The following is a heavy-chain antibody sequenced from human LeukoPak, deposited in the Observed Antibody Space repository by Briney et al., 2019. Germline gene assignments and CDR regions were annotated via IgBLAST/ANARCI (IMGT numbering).Heavy chain of an antibody. CDR3: AKSITGTIDY. CDR1: GFTFNNYA. Sequence: GGSLRLSCAGSGFTFNNYAMSWVRQAPGKGLEWVSAISAIGGSTYYADSVKGRFTISRDNSEITLYLQMNSLRADDTAVYYCAKSITGTIDYWGQGTLVTVSS. J-gene: IGHJ4*02. CDR2: ISAIGGST. V-gene: IGHV3-23*01. D-gene: IGHD1-7*01.